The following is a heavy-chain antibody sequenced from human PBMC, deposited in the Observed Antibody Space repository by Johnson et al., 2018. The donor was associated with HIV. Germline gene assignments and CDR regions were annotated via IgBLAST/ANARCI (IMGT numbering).Heavy chain of an antibody. Sequence: QVQLVESGGGLVQPGGSLRLSCAASGFTFSSYGIHWVRQAPGKGLEWVALISYDGSDKYYADPLKARFTITRDNSKNTLYLQMNRLRAEDTAVYYCARVSQQQGGVYDAFDIWGQGTMVTVSS. CDR2: ISYDGSDK. CDR1: GFTFSSYG. CDR3: ARVSQQQGGVYDAFDI. D-gene: IGHD6-13*01. J-gene: IGHJ3*02. V-gene: IGHV3-30*19.